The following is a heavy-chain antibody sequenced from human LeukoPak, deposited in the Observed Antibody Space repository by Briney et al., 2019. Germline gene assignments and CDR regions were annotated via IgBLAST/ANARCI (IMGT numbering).Heavy chain of an antibody. D-gene: IGHD3-10*01. CDR2: ISYDGSNK. V-gene: IGHV3-30*18. CDR1: GFTFSSYG. J-gene: IGHJ4*02. Sequence: GRSLRLSCAASGFTFSSYGMHWVRQAPGKGLEWVAVISYDGSNKYYADFVKGRFTISRDNSKNTLYLQMNSLRAEDTAVYYCAKDLDGSGSYSPDYWGQGTLVTVSS. CDR3: AKDLDGSGSYSPDY.